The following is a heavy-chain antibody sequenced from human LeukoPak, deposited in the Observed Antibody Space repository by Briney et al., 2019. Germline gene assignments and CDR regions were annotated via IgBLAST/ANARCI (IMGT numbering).Heavy chain of an antibody. CDR2: ISSSSSYI. J-gene: IGHJ6*03. CDR1: GFTFRSYR. Sequence: GGSVRLSCAASGFTFRSYRMNWVRQAPGKGREWGASISSSSSYIYYADSVKGRFTISRDNAKNSLYLQMNSLRAEDTAVYYCARGTDSSSWYGSYYYYYYMDVWGKGTTVTVSS. V-gene: IGHV3-21*01. D-gene: IGHD6-13*01. CDR3: ARGTDSSSWYGSYYYYYYMDV.